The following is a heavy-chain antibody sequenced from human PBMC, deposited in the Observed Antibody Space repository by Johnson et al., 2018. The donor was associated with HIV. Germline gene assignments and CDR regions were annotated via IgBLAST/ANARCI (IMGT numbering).Heavy chain of an antibody. D-gene: IGHD6-13*01. CDR3: ARDFKDSSSWYGAFDI. CDR1: GFTFEDYC. CDR2: ISYDGSNK. V-gene: IGHV3-30*03. Sequence: QVQLVESGGGLVQPGGSLRLSCVVSGFTFEDYCMSWVRQAPGKGLEWVAVISYDGSNKYYADSVKGRFTLSRDNSKNTLYLQMNSLRAEDTAVYYCARDFKDSSSWYGAFDIWGQGTMVTVSS. J-gene: IGHJ3*02.